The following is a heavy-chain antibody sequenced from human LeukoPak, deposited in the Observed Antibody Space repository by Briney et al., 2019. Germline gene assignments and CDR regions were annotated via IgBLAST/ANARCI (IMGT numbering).Heavy chain of an antibody. CDR2: IYYSGST. Sequence: PSQTLSLTCTVSGGSISSGGYYWSWIRQHPGKGLEWIGYIYYSGSTYYNPSLESRVTISVDTSKNQFSLKLSSVTAADTAVYYCARGFYDSSGYYSYAFDIWGQGTMVTVSS. CDR3: ARGFYDSSGYYSYAFDI. D-gene: IGHD3-22*01. V-gene: IGHV4-31*03. J-gene: IGHJ3*02. CDR1: GGSISSGGYY.